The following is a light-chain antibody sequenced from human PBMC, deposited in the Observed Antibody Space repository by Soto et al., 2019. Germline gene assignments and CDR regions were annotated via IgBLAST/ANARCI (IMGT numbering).Light chain of an antibody. CDR2: AAS. V-gene: IGKV1-27*01. Sequence: DIQMTQSPSSLSASAGXRVTITCRASQGIANYLAWYQQKPGKVPKLLIYAASTLQSGVPSRFGGSGSGTDFTLTISSLQPEDVATYYCQKYNSAPRLFGQGTKVNIK. J-gene: IGKJ1*01. CDR1: QGIANY. CDR3: QKYNSAPRL.